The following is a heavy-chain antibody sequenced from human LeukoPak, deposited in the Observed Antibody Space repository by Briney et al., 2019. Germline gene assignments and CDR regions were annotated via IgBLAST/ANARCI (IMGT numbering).Heavy chain of an antibody. V-gene: IGHV4-34*01. CDR2: INHSGST. J-gene: IGHJ4*02. CDR1: GGSFSGYY. D-gene: IGHD6-13*01. CDR3: ARGGIAAAE. Sequence: SETLSLTCAVYGGSFSGYYWSWIRQPPGKGLEWIGEINHSGSTNYNPSLKSRVTISVDTSKNQFSLKLSSVTAADTAVYYCARGGIAAAEWGQGTLVTVSS.